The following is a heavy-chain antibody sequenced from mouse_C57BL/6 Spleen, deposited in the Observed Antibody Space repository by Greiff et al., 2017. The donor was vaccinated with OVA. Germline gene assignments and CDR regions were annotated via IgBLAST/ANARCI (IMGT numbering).Heavy chain of an antibody. CDR3: ARTTVVNYYAMDY. CDR1: GFSLTSYG. V-gene: IGHV2-3*01. D-gene: IGHD1-1*01. CDR2: IWGDGST. Sequence: VKVVESGPGLVAPSQSLSITCTVSGFSLTSYGVSWVRQPPGKGLEWLGVIWGDGSTNYHSALIARLSISKDNSKSQVFLKLNSLQTDDTATYYCARTTVVNYYAMDYWGQGTSVTVSS. J-gene: IGHJ4*01.